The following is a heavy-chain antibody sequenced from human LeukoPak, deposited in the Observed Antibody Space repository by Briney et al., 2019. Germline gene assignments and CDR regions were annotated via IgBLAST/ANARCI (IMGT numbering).Heavy chain of an antibody. V-gene: IGHV1-8*01. CDR3: ARYIYGSGSFDY. D-gene: IGHD3-10*01. Sequence: GGSVRVSCKASGYTFTSYDINWVRQAPGQGLEWMGWMNPNSGNTVYAQKFQGRVTMTRNTSISTAYMELSSLRSEDTAVYYCARYIYGSGSFDYWGQGTLVTVSS. CDR1: GYTFTSYD. CDR2: MNPNSGNT. J-gene: IGHJ4*02.